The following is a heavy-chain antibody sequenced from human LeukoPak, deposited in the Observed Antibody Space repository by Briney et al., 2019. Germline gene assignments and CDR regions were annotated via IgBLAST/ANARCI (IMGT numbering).Heavy chain of an antibody. D-gene: IGHD2-21*02. CDR3: ARTCGGNCYGTLES. V-gene: IGHV3-23*01. CDR1: EFTFSNYA. J-gene: IGHJ4*02. Sequence: GSLRLSCAASEFTFSNYAMTWVRQTPGKGLEWVSAISGSGTNTYYADSAKGRFSISRDNSKNTLYLQMNSLRAEDTALYYCARTCGGNCYGTLESWGQGTLVTVSS. CDR2: ISGSGTNT.